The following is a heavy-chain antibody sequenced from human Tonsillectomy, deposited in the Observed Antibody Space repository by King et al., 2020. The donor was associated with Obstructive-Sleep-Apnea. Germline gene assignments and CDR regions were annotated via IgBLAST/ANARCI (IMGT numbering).Heavy chain of an antibody. D-gene: IGHD3-22*01. J-gene: IGHJ4*02. CDR2: IKEDGSKK. CDR1: GFAFSNYW. CDR3: ARMSYYDKRVYYTPSDY. V-gene: IGHV3-7*03. Sequence: VQLVESGGGLVQPGGSLRLSCAASGFAFSNYWMSWVRQAPGKGLEWVANIKEDGSKKNYVDSVKGRFTISRDNAKNSLYLQMNSLRAEDTAVYYCARMSYYDKRVYYTPSDYWGQGTLVTVSS.